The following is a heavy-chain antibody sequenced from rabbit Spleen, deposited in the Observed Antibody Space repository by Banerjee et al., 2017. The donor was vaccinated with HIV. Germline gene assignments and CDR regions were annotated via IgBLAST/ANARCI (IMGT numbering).Heavy chain of an antibody. CDR1: GFSFSNSDF. V-gene: IGHV1S40*01. J-gene: IGHJ4*01. CDR3: ARDTGSGHYIDAYFDL. CDR2: IGTGSSASS. Sequence: QSLEESGGDLVKPGASLTLTCTASGFSFSNSDFIYWVRQAPGKGLEWIACIGTGSSASSYYASWAKGRFTTSKTSSTTVTLQMTSLTVADTATYFCARDTGSGHYIDAYFDLWGQGTLVTVS. D-gene: IGHD1-1*01.